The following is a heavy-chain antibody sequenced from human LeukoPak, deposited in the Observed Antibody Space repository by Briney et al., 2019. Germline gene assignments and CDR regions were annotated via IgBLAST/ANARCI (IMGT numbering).Heavy chain of an antibody. J-gene: IGHJ2*01. CDR3: AREVAGSENWYLDL. CDR1: GYSISSGYY. V-gene: IGHV4-38-2*02. Sequence: SETLSLTCAVSGYSISSGYYWGWIRQPPGQGLEWIGRIYHSGSTYYNPSLKSRVTISVDTSKNQFSLKLSSVTAADTAVYYCAREVAGSENWYLDLWGRGTLVTVSS. D-gene: IGHD6-19*01. CDR2: IYHSGST.